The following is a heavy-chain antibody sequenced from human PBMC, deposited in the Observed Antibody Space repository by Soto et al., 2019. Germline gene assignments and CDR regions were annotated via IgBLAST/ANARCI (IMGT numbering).Heavy chain of an antibody. Sequence: EVQLSESGGGLVQPGGSLRVSCAASGCTFSTYAMSWVRQAPGKGLEWVSAIGGSAESAYYGDSVKGRFTISRDNSKNTVYLQMNSLSAEDTAVYYCAVHCSTSSCSYWGQGTLVTVSS. J-gene: IGHJ4*02. D-gene: IGHD2-2*01. V-gene: IGHV3-23*01. CDR2: IGGSAESA. CDR1: GCTFSTYA. CDR3: AVHCSTSSCSY.